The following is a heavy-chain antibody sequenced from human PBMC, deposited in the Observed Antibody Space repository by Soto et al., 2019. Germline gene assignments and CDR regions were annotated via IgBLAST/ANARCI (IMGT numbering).Heavy chain of an antibody. Sequence: ASVKVSCKASGGTFSSYAISWVRQAPGQGLEWMGGIIPIFGTANYAQKFQGRVTITADESTSTAYMELSSLRSEDTAVYYCARVNAYDSSGYYLRNAFDIWGRGTMVTVSS. CDR2: IIPIFGTA. V-gene: IGHV1-69*13. CDR1: GGTFSSYA. J-gene: IGHJ3*02. CDR3: ARVNAYDSSGYYLRNAFDI. D-gene: IGHD3-22*01.